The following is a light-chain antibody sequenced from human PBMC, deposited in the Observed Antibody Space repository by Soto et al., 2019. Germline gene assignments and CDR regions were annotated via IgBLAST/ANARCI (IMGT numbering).Light chain of an antibody. CDR3: QQYDSPHRVT. J-gene: IGKJ4*01. V-gene: IGKV3-20*01. CDR2: GAS. CDR1: QSVSSSY. Sequence: IVMAQSDVNLSLSPSASSASFCRGGQSVSSSYLAWYQQKPCQAHRLLIYGASSRANGIPDRFSGSGSGTDFTLTISRLEPEDFAVYYCQQYDSPHRVTFGGGTKVDIK.